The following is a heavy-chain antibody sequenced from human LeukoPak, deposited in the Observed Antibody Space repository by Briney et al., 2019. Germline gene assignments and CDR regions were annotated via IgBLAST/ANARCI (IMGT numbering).Heavy chain of an antibody. Sequence: GASVKVSCKASGYTFTGYYMHWVRQAPGQGLEWMEWINPNSGGTNYAQKFQGWVTMTRDTSISTAYMELSRLRSDDTAVYYCARDHPDAGYSYGPDYWGQGTLVTVSS. D-gene: IGHD5-18*01. CDR1: GYTFTGYY. V-gene: IGHV1-2*04. CDR3: ARDHPDAGYSYGPDY. J-gene: IGHJ4*02. CDR2: INPNSGGT.